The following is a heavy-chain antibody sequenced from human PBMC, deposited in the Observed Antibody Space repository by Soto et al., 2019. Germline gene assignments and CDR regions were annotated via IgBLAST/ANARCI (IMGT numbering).Heavy chain of an antibody. D-gene: IGHD2-2*01. J-gene: IGHJ6*03. CDR2: INHSGST. V-gene: IGHV4-34*01. Sequence: SETLSLTCAVYGGSFSGYYWSWIRQPPGKGLEWIGEINHSGSTNYNPSLKSRVTISVDTSKNQFSLKLSSVTAADTAVYYCARERPAAMKIVYYYMDVWGKGTTVTVSS. CDR1: GGSFSGYY. CDR3: ARERPAAMKIVYYYMDV.